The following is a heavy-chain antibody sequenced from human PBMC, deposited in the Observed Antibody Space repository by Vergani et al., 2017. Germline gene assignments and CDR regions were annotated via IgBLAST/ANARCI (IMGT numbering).Heavy chain of an antibody. CDR1: EYSFGNYW. Sequence: EVELVQSGPEMRKPGESLKISCKGSEYSFGNYWIGWVRQMPGKGLEWMGIIYPADSDTRYSPSFQGQVTIQAEKSLSTAFLQWDSLKAADTALYYCARHTTYTDSWGQGTLVTVSS. CDR3: ARHTTYTDS. D-gene: IGHD1-1*01. J-gene: IGHJ4*02. CDR2: IYPADSDT. V-gene: IGHV5-51*01.